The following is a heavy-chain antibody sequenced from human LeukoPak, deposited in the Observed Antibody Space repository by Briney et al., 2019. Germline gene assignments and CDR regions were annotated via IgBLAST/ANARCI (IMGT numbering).Heavy chain of an antibody. V-gene: IGHV4-38-2*02. CDR2: IYYSGST. CDR3: AGMGGSGYYGY. J-gene: IGHJ4*02. CDR1: GYSISSGYY. D-gene: IGHD3-22*01. Sequence: SETLSLTCTVSGYSISSGYYWGWIRQPPGKGLEWIGSIYYSGSTYYNPSLKSRVTISVDTSKNQFSLKLSSVTAADTAVYYCAGMGGSGYYGYWGQGTLVTVSS.